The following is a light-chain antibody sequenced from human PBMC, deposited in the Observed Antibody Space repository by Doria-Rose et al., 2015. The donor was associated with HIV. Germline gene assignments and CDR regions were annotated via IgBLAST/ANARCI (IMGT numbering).Light chain of an antibody. J-gene: IGKJ3*01. CDR3: QQYYDTPS. CDR1: QSLLYTSKNY. V-gene: IGKV4-1*01. CDR2: WAS. Sequence: EIVMTQSSESLGMSLGERATLNCKSNQSLLYTSKNYLAWYQQKPGQPPKLLIYWASTRQSGVPARLSGSGSGTDFTLTISSLEAEDVAVYYCQQYYDTPSFGPGTTVDIK.